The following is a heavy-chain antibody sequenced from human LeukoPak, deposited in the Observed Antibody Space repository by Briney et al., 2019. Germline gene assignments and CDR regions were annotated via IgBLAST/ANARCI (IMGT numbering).Heavy chain of an antibody. D-gene: IGHD3-16*02. V-gene: IGHV4-34*01. CDR2: RSHTGTT. J-gene: IGHJ4*02. CDR3: ARREVWGTYRLMYYFDY. Sequence: SETLSLTCAVYGGSFSGYNWNWIRQSPGRGLEWIAERSHTGTTTYNPSLKSRLSISVDTSKNHFSLKLSSVTAAVTAVYYCARREVWGTYRLMYYFDYWGQGSRVTVSS. CDR1: GGSFSGYN.